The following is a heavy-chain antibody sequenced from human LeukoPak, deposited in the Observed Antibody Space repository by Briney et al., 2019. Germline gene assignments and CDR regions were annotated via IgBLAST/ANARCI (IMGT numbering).Heavy chain of an antibody. V-gene: IGHV4-39*07. Sequence: PSETLSLTCTVSGGSISSGSYYWGWIRQPPGKGPEWIGSIYYSGSTYYSPSLKSRITIPLDTSKNQFSLKLSSVTAADTAVYYCARDKMFEVVNYFDYWGQGTLVTVSS. J-gene: IGHJ4*02. CDR3: ARDKMFEVVNYFDY. CDR2: IYYSGST. D-gene: IGHD3-3*01. CDR1: GGSISSGSYY.